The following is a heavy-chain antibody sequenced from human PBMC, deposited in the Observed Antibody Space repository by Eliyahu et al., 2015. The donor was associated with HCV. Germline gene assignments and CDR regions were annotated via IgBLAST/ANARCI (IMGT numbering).Heavy chain of an antibody. CDR1: GFTFSSYA. CDR2: ISGSGGST. J-gene: IGHJ4*02. CDR3: AKEVQSDYYDSSGSEPYFDY. Sequence: EVQLLESGGGLVQPGGSLRLSCAASGFTFSSYAXXWVRQAPGKGLEGVSAISGSGGSTYYADSVKGRFTISRDNSKNTLYLQMNSLRAEDTAVYYCAKEVQSDYYDSSGSEPYFDYWGQGTLVTVSS. V-gene: IGHV3-23*01. D-gene: IGHD3-22*01.